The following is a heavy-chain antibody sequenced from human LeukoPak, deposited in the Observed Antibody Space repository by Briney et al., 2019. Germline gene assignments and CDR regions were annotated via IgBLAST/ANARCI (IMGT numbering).Heavy chain of an antibody. J-gene: IGHJ4*02. CDR3: ARLGYCSGGSCRHAERFDY. CDR1: GYTFTGYY. Sequence: ASVKVSCKASGYTFTGYYMHWVRQAPGQGLEWMGWINTNTGNPTYAQGFTGRFVFSLDTSVSTAYLQISSLKAEDTAVYYCARLGYCSGGSCRHAERFDYWGQGTLVTVSS. V-gene: IGHV7-4-1*02. D-gene: IGHD2-15*01. CDR2: INTNTGNP.